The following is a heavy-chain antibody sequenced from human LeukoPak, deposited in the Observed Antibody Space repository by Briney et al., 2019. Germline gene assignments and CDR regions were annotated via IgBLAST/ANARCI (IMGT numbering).Heavy chain of an antibody. D-gene: IGHD3-22*01. CDR1: GYTFTIYY. J-gene: IGHJ4*02. Sequence: ASVKVSCKTSGYTFTIYYMHWVRQAPGQGLEWTGIINPSGGSTSYAQKFQGRVTMTRDTSTSTVYMELSSLRSEDTAVYYCARSHSYYYDSSGYYSDYWGQGTLVTVSS. V-gene: IGHV1-46*01. CDR2: INPSGGST. CDR3: ARSHSYYYDSSGYYSDY.